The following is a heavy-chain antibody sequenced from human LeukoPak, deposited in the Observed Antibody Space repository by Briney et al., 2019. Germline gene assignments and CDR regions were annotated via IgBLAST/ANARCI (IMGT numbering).Heavy chain of an antibody. CDR2: INQDGSEK. CDR1: GFTFSESW. CDR3: AQLGEGY. J-gene: IGHJ4*02. Sequence: GGSLRLSCEASGFTFSESWMTWVRQAPGKGLEWVANINQDGSEKYYVGSVKGRFTISRDNAKNSLYLQMNSLRVEDTAVYYCAQLGEGYWGQGTLVTVSS. V-gene: IGHV3-7*03. D-gene: IGHD1-1*01.